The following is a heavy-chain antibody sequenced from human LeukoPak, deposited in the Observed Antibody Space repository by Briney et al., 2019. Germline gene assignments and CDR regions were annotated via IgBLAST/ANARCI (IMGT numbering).Heavy chain of an antibody. V-gene: IGHV4-59*01. CDR1: GGSISSYY. CDR2: IYYSGST. Sequence: RSSETLSLTCTVSGGSISSYYWSWIRQPPGKGLEWIGYIYYSGSTNYNPSLKSRVTISVDTSKNQFSLKLSSVTAADTAVYYCARNSHPDKNDSWSGYPTDWGQGTLVTVSS. J-gene: IGHJ4*02. CDR3: ARNSHPDKNDSWSGYPTD. D-gene: IGHD3-3*01.